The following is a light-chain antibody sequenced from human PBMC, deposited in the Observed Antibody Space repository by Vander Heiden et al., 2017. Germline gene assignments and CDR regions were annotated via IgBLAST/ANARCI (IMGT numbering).Light chain of an antibody. J-gene: IGLJ3*02. CDR2: EDI. CDR1: AVPNQY. Sequence: SSELTPPPSVSVPPGQTARITSAGDAVPNQYAYWYQQKAGQALGVVIYEDIERPSGIPEQFSGSTSGTIVTLTISGVQAEDEADYYCQSADNSGSYALFGGGTKLTVL. V-gene: IGLV3-25*03. CDR3: QSADNSGSYAL.